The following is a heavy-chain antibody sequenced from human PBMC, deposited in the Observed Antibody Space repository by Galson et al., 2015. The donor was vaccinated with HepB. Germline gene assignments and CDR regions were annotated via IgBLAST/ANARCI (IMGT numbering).Heavy chain of an antibody. CDR3: ARTYYDSSAPMGGWGAGAFDI. CDR2: IDWDDDK. J-gene: IGHJ3*02. D-gene: IGHD3-22*01. CDR1: GFSLSTSGMC. Sequence: PALVKPTQTLTLTCTFSGFSLSTSGMCVSWIRQPPGKALEWLARIDWDDDKYYSTSLKTRLTISKDTSKNQVVLTMTNMDPVDTATYYCARTYYDSSAPMGGWGAGAFDIWGQGTMVTVSS. V-gene: IGHV2-70*11.